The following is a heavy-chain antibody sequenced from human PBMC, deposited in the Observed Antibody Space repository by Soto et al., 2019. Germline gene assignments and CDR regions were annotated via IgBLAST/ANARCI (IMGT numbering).Heavy chain of an antibody. Sequence: QITLEESGPPRVKPTQTPTLTCTFSGFSLSTSGVGVGWVRQPPGKALERLALIYWDDDKRYSPSLRSRLTLTKDTSRNPVGLTMPNMDPVDTATYYCAHRAGLQGNWNGGYFDFWGQGALVTVSS. CDR3: AHRAGLQGNWNGGYFDF. V-gene: IGHV2-5*02. D-gene: IGHD1-1*01. CDR2: IYWDDDK. J-gene: IGHJ4*02. CDR1: GFSLSTSGVG.